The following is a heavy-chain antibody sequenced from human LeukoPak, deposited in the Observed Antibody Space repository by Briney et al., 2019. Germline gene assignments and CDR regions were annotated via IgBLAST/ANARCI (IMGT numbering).Heavy chain of an antibody. CDR1: EYTFTGYY. J-gene: IGHJ6*03. CDR3: AREGLELDYYYYMDV. V-gene: IGHV1-2*02. Sequence: PEASVKVSCKASEYTFTGYYMHWVRQAPGQGLEWMGWINPNSGGTNYAQKFQGRVTMTRDTSISTAYMELSRLRSDDTAVYYCAREGLELDYYYYMDVWGKGITVTVSS. CDR2: INPNSGGT. D-gene: IGHD1-26*01.